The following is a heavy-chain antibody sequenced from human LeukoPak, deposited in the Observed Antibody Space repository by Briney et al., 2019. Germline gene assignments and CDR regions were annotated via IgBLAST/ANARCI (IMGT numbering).Heavy chain of an antibody. CDR3: ARVWLVRGSFHYMDV. Sequence: GGSLRLSCAASGFTFSSYAMSWVRQAPGKGLEWVSSISSSSSYIYYADSVKGRFTISRDNAKNSLYLQMNSLRAEDTAVYYCARVWLVRGSFHYMDVWGKGTTVTVSS. D-gene: IGHD3-10*01. V-gene: IGHV3-21*01. CDR1: GFTFSSYA. CDR2: ISSSSSYI. J-gene: IGHJ6*03.